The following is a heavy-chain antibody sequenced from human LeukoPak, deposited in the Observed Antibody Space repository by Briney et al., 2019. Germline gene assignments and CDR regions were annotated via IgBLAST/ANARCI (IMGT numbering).Heavy chain of an antibody. V-gene: IGHV3-21*01. CDR3: VRDSDTYGDHTTRRFDY. CDR2: ISDRSNYI. J-gene: IGHJ4*02. D-gene: IGHD4-17*01. CDR1: GFTFSSYN. Sequence: GGSLRLSCAASGFTFSSYNMNWVRQAPGKGLEWVTCISDRSNYIYYADSVKGRFTISRDNAKNSLYLELNSLRAEDTAVYHCVRDSDTYGDHTTRRFDYWGQGTLVTVSS.